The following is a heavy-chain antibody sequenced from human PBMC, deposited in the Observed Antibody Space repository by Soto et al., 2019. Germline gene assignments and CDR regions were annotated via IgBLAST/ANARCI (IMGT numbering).Heavy chain of an antibody. J-gene: IGHJ4*02. CDR1: GGSVSSGSYY. V-gene: IGHV4-61*01. CDR3: ARSGSYQIGY. Sequence: SETLSLTCTVSGGSVSSGSYYWSWIRQPPGKGLEWIGYIYYSGSTNYNPSLKSRVTISVDTSKNQFSLKLSSVTAADTAVYYSARSGSYQIGYWGQGTPVTFSS. D-gene: IGHD1-26*01. CDR2: IYYSGST.